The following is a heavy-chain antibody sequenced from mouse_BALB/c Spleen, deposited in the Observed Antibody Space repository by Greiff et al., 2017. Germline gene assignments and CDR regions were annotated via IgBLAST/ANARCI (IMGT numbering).Heavy chain of an antibody. Sequence: EVQGVESGPELVKPGASVKVSCKASGYAFTSYNMYWVKQSHGKSLEWIGYIDPYNGGTSYNQKFKGKATLTVDKSSSTAYMHLNSLTSEDSAVYYCARDYDYDGFAYWGQGTLVTVSA. CDR2: IDPYNGGT. CDR3: ARDYDYDGFAY. D-gene: IGHD2-4*01. V-gene: IGHV1S135*01. CDR1: GYAFTSYN. J-gene: IGHJ3*01.